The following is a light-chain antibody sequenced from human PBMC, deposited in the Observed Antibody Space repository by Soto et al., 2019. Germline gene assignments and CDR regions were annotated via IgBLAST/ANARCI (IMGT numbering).Light chain of an antibody. J-gene: IGKJ1*01. V-gene: IGKV3-20*01. CDR3: HHYAST. CDR1: QSVTSTY. CDR2: GAS. Sequence: VLTQSHCTLSLSPGERATLSCRASQSVTSTYLAWYQQKPGQAPRLLIYGASSRATGVPDRFSGSGSGTDFTLTISRLEPEDFAVYFCHHYASTFGQGPKVDIK.